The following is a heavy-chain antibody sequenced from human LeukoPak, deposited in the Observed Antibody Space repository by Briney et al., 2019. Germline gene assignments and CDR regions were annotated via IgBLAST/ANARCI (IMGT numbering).Heavy chain of an antibody. Sequence: GASVKVSCKASGYTFTGYYMHWVRQAPGQGLEWVGWINPNSGGTNYAQKFQGRVTMTRDTSISTAYMELSRLRSDGTAVYYCAREKPPCSSTSCYAGERWTAPPDYWGQGTLVTVSS. V-gene: IGHV1-2*02. CDR2: INPNSGGT. J-gene: IGHJ4*02. CDR1: GYTFTGYY. CDR3: AREKPPCSSTSCYAGERWTAPPDY. D-gene: IGHD2-2*01.